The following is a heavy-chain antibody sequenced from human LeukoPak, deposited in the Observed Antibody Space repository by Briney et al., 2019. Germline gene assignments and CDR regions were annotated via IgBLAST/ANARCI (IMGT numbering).Heavy chain of an antibody. V-gene: IGHV3-30*04. CDR3: AREISISIAARGGFDY. CDR2: ISYDGSNK. CDR1: GFTFSSYA. J-gene: IGHJ4*02. D-gene: IGHD6-6*01. Sequence: PGRSLRLSCAASGFTFSSYAIHWVRQAPGKGLEWVAVISYDGSNKNYADSVKGRFSISRDNSKNTLYLQMNSLRAEDTALYYCAREISISIAARGGFDYWGQGTLVTVSS.